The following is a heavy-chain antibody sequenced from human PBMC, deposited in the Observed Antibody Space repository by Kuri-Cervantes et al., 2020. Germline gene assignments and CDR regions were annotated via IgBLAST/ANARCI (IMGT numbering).Heavy chain of an antibody. CDR1: PFTLSSYG. Sequence: GGSLRLSCAASPFTLSSYGMHWVRQAPGKGLEWVAVIWYDGSNKYYADSVKGRFTISRDNSKNPLYLQMNSLRAEDTAVYYCARDQGGTSWQKHYSWFDPWGQGTLVTVSS. CDR2: IWYDGSNK. V-gene: IGHV3-33*01. J-gene: IGHJ5*02. D-gene: IGHD2-2*01. CDR3: ARDQGGTSWQKHYSWFDP.